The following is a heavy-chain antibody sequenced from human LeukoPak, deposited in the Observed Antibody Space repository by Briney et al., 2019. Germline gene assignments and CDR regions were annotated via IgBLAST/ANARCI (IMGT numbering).Heavy chain of an antibody. CDR2: IYYSGST. CDR1: GGSISSSSYY. J-gene: IGHJ5*02. D-gene: IGHD1-26*01. Sequence: SETLSLTCTVSGGSISSSSYYWGWIRLPPGKGLEWIGSIYYSGSTYYNPSLKSRVTISVDTSKNQFSLKLSSVTAADTAVYYCARHSGGTYYVSLDPWGQGTLVTVSS. V-gene: IGHV4-39*01. CDR3: ARHSGGTYYVSLDP.